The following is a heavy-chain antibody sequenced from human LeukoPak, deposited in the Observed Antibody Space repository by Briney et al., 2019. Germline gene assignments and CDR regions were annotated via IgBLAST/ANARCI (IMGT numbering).Heavy chain of an antibody. CDR1: GFTFSDYY. CDR3: ARDWVVTAIVENEEGAYYYYGMDV. CDR2: ISSSSSYT. V-gene: IGHV3-11*05. J-gene: IGHJ6*02. Sequence: KTGGSLRLSCAASGFTFSDYYMSWIRQAPGKGLEWVSYISSSSSYTNYADSVKGRFTISRDNAKNSLYLQMNSLRAEDTAVYYCARDWVVTAIVENEEGAYYYYGMDVWGQGTTVTVSS. D-gene: IGHD2-21*02.